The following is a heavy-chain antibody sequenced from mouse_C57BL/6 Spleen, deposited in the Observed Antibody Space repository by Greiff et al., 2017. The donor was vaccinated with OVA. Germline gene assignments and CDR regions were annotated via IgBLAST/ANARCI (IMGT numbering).Heavy chain of an antibody. Sequence: VKLQESGAELVRPGASVTLSCKASGYTFTDYEMHWVKQTPVHGLEWIGAIDPETGGTAYNQKFKGKAILTADKSSSTAYMELRSLTSEDSAVYYCTDLFAYWGQGTLVTVSA. CDR3: TDLFAY. CDR2: IDPETGGT. J-gene: IGHJ3*01. V-gene: IGHV1-15*01. CDR1: GYTFTDYE.